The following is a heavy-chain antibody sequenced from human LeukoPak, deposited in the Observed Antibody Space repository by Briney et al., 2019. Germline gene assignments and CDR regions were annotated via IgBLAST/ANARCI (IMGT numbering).Heavy chain of an antibody. J-gene: IGHJ5*02. D-gene: IGHD3-3*01. CDR1: GYTFTSYG. V-gene: IGHV1-18*01. CDR2: ISAYNGNT. Sequence: ASGKVSCKASGYTFTSYGISWLRQAPGQGLEWMGWISAYNGNTNYAQKLQGRVTMTADTSTSTAYMELRSLRSDDTAVYYCAREGGGYDFWSGFSWFDPWGQGTLVTVSS. CDR3: AREGGGYDFWSGFSWFDP.